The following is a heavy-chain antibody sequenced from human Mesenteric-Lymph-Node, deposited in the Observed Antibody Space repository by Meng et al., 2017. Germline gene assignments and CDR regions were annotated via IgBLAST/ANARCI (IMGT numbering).Heavy chain of an antibody. CDR2: INSDGSST. Sequence: GESLKISCAASGFTFSSYWMHWVRQAPGKGLVWVSRINSDGSSTSYADSVKGRFTISRDNSNNTVYLQMNSLRPEDTAVYYCARVRFGSGTYYNDNSAYYFDTWGQGTLVTVSS. V-gene: IGHV3-74*01. CDR1: GFTFSSYW. J-gene: IGHJ4*02. D-gene: IGHD3-10*01. CDR3: ARVRFGSGTYYNDNSAYYFDT.